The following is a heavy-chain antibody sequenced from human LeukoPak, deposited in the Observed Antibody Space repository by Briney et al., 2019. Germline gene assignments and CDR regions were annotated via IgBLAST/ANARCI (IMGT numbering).Heavy chain of an antibody. D-gene: IGHD3-22*01. CDR1: GFTLSTYA. CDR2: ISGIGGGGIT. CDR3: VYTGPTDSSGYIRYYDY. Sequence: GGSLRLSCAASGFTLSTYAVSWVRQSPGKGPEWVSGISGIGGGGITYYADSVKGRFTISRDNSKNTVYLQMNSLRAEDTAVYYCVYTGPTDSSGYIRYYDYWGQGTLVTVSS. J-gene: IGHJ4*02. V-gene: IGHV3-23*01.